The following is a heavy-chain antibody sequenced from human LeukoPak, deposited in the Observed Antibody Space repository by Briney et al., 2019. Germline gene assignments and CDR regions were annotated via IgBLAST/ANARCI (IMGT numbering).Heavy chain of an antibody. V-gene: IGHV3-49*04. CDR2: IRGKAYGATT. J-gene: IGHJ4*02. Sequence: PGRSLRLSCTPSGFTFGDYAMTWVRQAPGKGLEWLGFIRGKAYGATTEYAASVEGRFTISRDDSKSIAYLQMNSLKTEDTAVYYCTRDRSPTRRDGYYWGQGTLVTISS. CDR3: TRDRSPTRRDGYY. CDR1: GFTFGDYA. D-gene: IGHD5-24*01.